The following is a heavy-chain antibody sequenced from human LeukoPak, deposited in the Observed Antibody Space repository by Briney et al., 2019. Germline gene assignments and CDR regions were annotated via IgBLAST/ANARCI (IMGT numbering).Heavy chain of an antibody. CDR3: AKERVLDYDGNSIGAFDI. Sequence: GRSLRLSCAASGFTFSRYGMHWVRQAPGKGLEWVAAISYDGSNKNYADIVKGRFTISRDNSRNTLYLQMNSLRAEDTAVYYCAKERVLDYDGNSIGAFDIWGQGTMVTVSS. V-gene: IGHV3-30*18. CDR1: GFTFSRYG. CDR2: ISYDGSNK. D-gene: IGHD4-23*01. J-gene: IGHJ3*02.